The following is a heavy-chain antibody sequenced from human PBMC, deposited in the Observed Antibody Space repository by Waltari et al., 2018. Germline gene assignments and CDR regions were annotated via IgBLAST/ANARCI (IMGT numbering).Heavy chain of an antibody. CDR1: GSSITNSHSY. Sequence: QLQLQESGPGLVKPSETLSLTCSVSGSSITNSHSYCSWIRQPPGKGLEWIGSIYYRGSTYSSPSLKSRVTISLDTSKNQLSLKVSSVTVADTAIYFCARNMESPYNAPYYFYYMDVWGKGTTVTVSS. V-gene: IGHV4-39*01. D-gene: IGHD3-10*01. CDR3: ARNMESPYNAPYYFYYMDV. J-gene: IGHJ6*03. CDR2: IYYRGST.